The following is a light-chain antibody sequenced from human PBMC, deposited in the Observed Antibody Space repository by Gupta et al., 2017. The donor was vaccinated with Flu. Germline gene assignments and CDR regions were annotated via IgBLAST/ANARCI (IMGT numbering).Light chain of an antibody. Sequence: NDPQVLMYTAPSLDSGVPSRFSGSGSGTEFTLTISSLEADDFAKYYFQQYKSYCQTFFQGTTVESK. J-gene: IGKJ1*01. CDR2: TAP. V-gene: IGKV1-5*03. CDR3: QQYKSYCQT.